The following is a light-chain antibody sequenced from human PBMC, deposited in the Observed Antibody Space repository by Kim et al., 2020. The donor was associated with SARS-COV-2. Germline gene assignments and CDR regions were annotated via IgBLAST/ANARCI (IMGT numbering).Light chain of an antibody. Sequence: ALGQTVRITCQGGGLRSYFASWYQQKPGQAPVLVIYHKNNRPSGIPDRFSASSSGDTASLTITGAQAEDEADYYCNSRDSSGAHWVFGGGTQLTVL. V-gene: IGLV3-19*01. J-gene: IGLJ3*02. CDR3: NSRDSSGAHWV. CDR1: GLRSYF. CDR2: HKN.